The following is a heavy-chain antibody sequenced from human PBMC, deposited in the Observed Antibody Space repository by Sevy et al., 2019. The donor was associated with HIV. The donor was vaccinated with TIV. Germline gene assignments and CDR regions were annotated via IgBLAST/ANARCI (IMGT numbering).Heavy chain of an antibody. J-gene: IGHJ6*03. CDR3: ARGGYCSGGSCYYMDV. V-gene: IGHV4-59*01. CDR2: IYYSGST. CDR1: GGSISSYY. D-gene: IGHD2-15*01. Sequence: SETLSLTCTVSGGSISSYYWSWIRQPPGKGLEWIGYIYYSGSTNYNPSLKSRVTISVDTSKNQFSLKLSSVTAADTAVYYCARGGYCSGGSCYYMDVWGKGTTVTVSS.